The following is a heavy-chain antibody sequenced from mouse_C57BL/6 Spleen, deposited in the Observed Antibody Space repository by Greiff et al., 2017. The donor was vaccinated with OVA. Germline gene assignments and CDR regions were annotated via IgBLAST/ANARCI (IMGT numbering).Heavy chain of an antibody. J-gene: IGHJ3*01. V-gene: IGHV5-17*01. CDR3: ARPGNRAWFAY. CDR2: ISSGSSTI. Sequence: EVKLMESGGGLVKPGGSLKLSCAASGFTFSDYGMHWVRQAPEKGLEWVAYISSGSSTIYYADTVKGRFTISRDNAKNTLFLQMTSLRSEDTAMYYCARPGNRAWFAYWGQGTLVTVSA. CDR1: GFTFSDYG.